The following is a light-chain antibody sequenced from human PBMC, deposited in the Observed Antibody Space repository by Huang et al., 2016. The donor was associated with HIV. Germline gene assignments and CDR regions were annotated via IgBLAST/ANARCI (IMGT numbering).Light chain of an antibody. V-gene: IGKV3-11*01. CDR1: QRITSY. J-gene: IGKJ5*01. Sequence: EIVLTQSPATLSLSPGERATPSCRDSQRITSYLAWYQQKPGPPPRLLIDDASNRATCIPARFSGSVSGTDFSLTISRLEPEDFAVYYCQQRFNSITFGQGTRLEIK. CDR3: QQRFNSIT. CDR2: DAS.